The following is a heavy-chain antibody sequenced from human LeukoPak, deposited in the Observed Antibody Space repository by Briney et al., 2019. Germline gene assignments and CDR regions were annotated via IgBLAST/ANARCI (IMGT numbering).Heavy chain of an antibody. CDR2: IKDDASDK. Sequence: GGSLRLSCAASGFIFSTYWMRWVRQAPGRGLEWVASIKDDASDKQYVGSVEGPFTIYRDNPKHSLFLQMNGLRAEDTAVYYCAAYCGSITCDAFDVWGQGTMVTVSS. CDR1: GFIFSTYW. J-gene: IGHJ3*01. D-gene: IGHD2/OR15-2a*01. V-gene: IGHV3-7*01. CDR3: AAYCGSITCDAFDV.